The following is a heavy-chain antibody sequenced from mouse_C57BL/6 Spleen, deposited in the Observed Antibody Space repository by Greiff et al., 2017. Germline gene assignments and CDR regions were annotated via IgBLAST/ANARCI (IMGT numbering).Heavy chain of an antibody. CDR3: ARYDYPSFDY. D-gene: IGHD2-4*01. CDR2: IYPSDSET. J-gene: IGHJ2*01. V-gene: IGHV1-61*01. CDR1: GYTFTSYW. Sequence: VQLQQPGAELVRPGSSVKLSCKASGYTFTSYWMDWVKQRPGQGLEWIGNIYPSDSETHYNQKFKDKATLTVDKSSSTAYMQLSSLTSEDSAVYYCARYDYPSFDYWGQGTTLTVSS.